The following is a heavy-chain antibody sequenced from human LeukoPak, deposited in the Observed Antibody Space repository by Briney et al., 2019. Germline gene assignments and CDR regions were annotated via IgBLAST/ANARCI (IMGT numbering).Heavy chain of an antibody. D-gene: IGHD3-3*01. CDR3: ARASGYYGAFDI. CDR2: ISYDGSNK. Sequence: GGSLRLSCAASGFTFSSYAMHWVRQAPGKGLEWVAVISYDGSNKYYADSVKGRFTISRDNSKNTLYLQMNSLRAEDTAVYYCARASGYYGAFDIWGQGTMVTVSS. V-gene: IGHV3-30-3*01. J-gene: IGHJ3*02. CDR1: GFTFSSYA.